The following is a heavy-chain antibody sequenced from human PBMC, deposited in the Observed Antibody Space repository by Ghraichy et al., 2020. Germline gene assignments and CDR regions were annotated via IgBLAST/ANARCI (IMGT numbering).Heavy chain of an antibody. Sequence: SLRLSCAASGFTFDDYAMHWVRQAPGKGLEWVSGISWNSGSIGYADSVKGRFTISRDNAKNSLYLQMNSLRAEDTALYYCAKDSYYYGSGSYLDVWGKGTTVTVSS. V-gene: IGHV3-9*01. J-gene: IGHJ6*04. CDR2: ISWNSGSI. CDR1: GFTFDDYA. D-gene: IGHD3-10*01. CDR3: AKDSYYYGSGSYLDV.